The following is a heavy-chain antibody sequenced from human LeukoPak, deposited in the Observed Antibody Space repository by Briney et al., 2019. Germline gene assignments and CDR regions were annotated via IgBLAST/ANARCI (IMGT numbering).Heavy chain of an antibody. CDR2: IIPILGIA. CDR1: GGTFSSYA. D-gene: IGHD3-3*01. CDR3: ARHGSHDFFLGNWFDP. V-gene: IGHV1-69*04. J-gene: IGHJ5*02. Sequence: SVKVSCKASGGTFSSYAISWVRQAPGQGLEWMGRIIPILGIANYAQKFQGRVTITADKSTSTAYMELSSLRSEDTAVYYCARHGSHDFFLGNWFDPWGQGTLVTVSS.